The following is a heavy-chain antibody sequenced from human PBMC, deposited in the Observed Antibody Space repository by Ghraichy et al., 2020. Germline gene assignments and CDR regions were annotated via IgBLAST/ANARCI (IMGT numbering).Heavy chain of an antibody. V-gene: IGHV4-34*01. Sequence: SETLSLPCAVYGGSFSGYYWSWIRQPPGKGLEWIGEINHSGSTNYNPSLKSRVTISVDTSKNQFSLKLSSVTAADTAGYYCARDRITMVRGVTRHWYFDLWGRGTLVTVSS. D-gene: IGHD3-10*01. CDR3: ARDRITMVRGVTRHWYFDL. J-gene: IGHJ2*01. CDR2: INHSGST. CDR1: GGSFSGYY.